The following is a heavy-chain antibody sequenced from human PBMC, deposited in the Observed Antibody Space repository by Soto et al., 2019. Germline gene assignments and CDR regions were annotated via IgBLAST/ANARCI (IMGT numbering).Heavy chain of an antibody. D-gene: IGHD6-19*01. CDR1: GGSISSSSYY. CDR3: ARRLAVTGTLEYYFDY. J-gene: IGHJ4*02. CDR2: IYYSGST. V-gene: IGHV4-39*01. Sequence: PSETLSLTCTVSGGSISSSSYYWGWIRQPPGKGLEWIGSIYYSGSTYYNPSLKSRVTISVDTSKNQFSLRLNSVTASDTAVYYCARRLAVTGTLEYYFDYWGQGSLVTVS.